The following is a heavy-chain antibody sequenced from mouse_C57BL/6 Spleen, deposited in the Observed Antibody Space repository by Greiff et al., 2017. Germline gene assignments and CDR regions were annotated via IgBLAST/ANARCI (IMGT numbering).Heavy chain of an antibody. CDR2: IYPGDGDT. CDR1: GYAFSSSW. V-gene: IGHV1-82*01. CDR3: AKDGNYFYYFDY. J-gene: IGHJ2*01. Sequence: VQLQQSGPELVKPGASVKISCKASGYAFSSSWMNWVKQRPGKGLGCIGRIYPGDGDTNYNGKFKGKATLTADKSSSIAYMQLSSLTSEDSAVYFCAKDGNYFYYFDYWGQGTTLTVSS. D-gene: IGHD2-1*01.